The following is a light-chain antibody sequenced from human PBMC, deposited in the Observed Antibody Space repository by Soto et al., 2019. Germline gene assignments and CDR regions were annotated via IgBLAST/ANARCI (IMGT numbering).Light chain of an antibody. J-gene: IGKJ1*01. Sequence: EIVMTQSPATLSVSPGERATLSCRVSQSVSSNLAWYQQKPGQAPRLLIYDASTRATGIPARFGGSGSGTEFTLTISSLQSEDFAVYYCQQYNDWPRTFGQGTKVEIE. V-gene: IGKV3-15*01. CDR3: QQYNDWPRT. CDR1: QSVSSN. CDR2: DAS.